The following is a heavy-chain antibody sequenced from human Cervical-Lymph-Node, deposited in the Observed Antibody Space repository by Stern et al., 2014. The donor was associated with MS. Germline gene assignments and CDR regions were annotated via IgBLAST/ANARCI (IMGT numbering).Heavy chain of an antibody. CDR2: IVVGSGNT. J-gene: IGHJ5*02. Sequence: QLVESGPEVKKPGTSVKVSCKASGFTFTSSAVQWVRQARGQRLAWIGWIVVGSGNTNYAQKFQERVTITRDMSTSTAYMELSSLRSEDTAVYYCAARANYYDSPGDWFDPWGQGTLVTVSS. D-gene: IGHD3-22*01. V-gene: IGHV1-58*01. CDR3: AARANYYDSPGDWFDP. CDR1: GFTFTSSA.